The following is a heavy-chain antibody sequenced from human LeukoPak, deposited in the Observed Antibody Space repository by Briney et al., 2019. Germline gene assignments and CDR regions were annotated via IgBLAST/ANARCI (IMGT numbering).Heavy chain of an antibody. CDR2: FDPEDGET. CDR1: GYTFTELS. D-gene: IGHD5-12*01. CDR3: ATEATSNDAFDI. V-gene: IGHV1-24*01. J-gene: IGHJ3*02. Sequence: ASVKVSCKVSGYTFTELSMHWVRQAPGKGLEWMGGFDPEDGETIYAQKFQGRVTMTEDTSTDTAYMELSSLRSEDTAVYYCATEATSNDAFDIWGQGTMVTVSS.